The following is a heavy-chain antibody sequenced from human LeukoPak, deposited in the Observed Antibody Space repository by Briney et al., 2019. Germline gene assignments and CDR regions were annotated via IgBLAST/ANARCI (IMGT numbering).Heavy chain of an antibody. CDR1: GYTFTSYA. V-gene: IGHV1-3*01. J-gene: IGHJ4*02. CDR2: INAGNGNT. D-gene: IGHD3-9*01. CDR3: ARVNYDILTGYSGAVYYFDY. Sequence: ASVKVSCKASGYTFTSYAMHWVRQAPGQRLEWMGWINAGNGNTKYSQKFQGRVTITRGTSASTAYMELSSLRSEDTAVYYCARVNYDILTGYSGAVYYFDYWGQGTLVTVSS.